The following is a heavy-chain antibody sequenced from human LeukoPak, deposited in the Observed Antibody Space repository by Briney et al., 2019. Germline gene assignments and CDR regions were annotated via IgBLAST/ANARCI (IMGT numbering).Heavy chain of an antibody. CDR1: GGSISSSSYY. J-gene: IGHJ5*02. D-gene: IGHD1-26*01. V-gene: IGHV4-39*01. CDR3: ARQSGASWFDP. Sequence: PSETLSLTCTVSGGSISSSSYYWGWIRQPPGKGLEWIGSISYSGSTYYNPTLKSRVTMSVDTSKNQFSLKLSSVTAADTAVYYCARQSGASWFDPWGQGTLVTVSS. CDR2: ISYSGST.